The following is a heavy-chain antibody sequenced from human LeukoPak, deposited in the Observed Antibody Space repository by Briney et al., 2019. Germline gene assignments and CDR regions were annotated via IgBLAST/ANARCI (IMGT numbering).Heavy chain of an antibody. CDR3: GRGRGNGRPENYFDY. D-gene: IGHD2-8*01. CDR2: MNPNSGNT. CDR1: GYTFTSYD. Sequence: GASVKVSCTASGYTFTSYDINWVRQATGQGPEWMGWMNPNSGNTGYVQRFQGRVTMTRNTSISTAYMELNSLRSEDTAVYFCGRGRGNGRPENYFDYWGQGTLVTVSS. J-gene: IGHJ4*02. V-gene: IGHV1-8*01.